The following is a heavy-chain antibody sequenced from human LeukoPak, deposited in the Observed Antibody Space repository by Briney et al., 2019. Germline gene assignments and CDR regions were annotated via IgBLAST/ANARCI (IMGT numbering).Heavy chain of an antibody. CDR2: ISSSSNYI. CDR1: GFTFNSYA. CDR3: AKVRGTAARADFDY. J-gene: IGHJ4*02. Sequence: GGSLRLSCAASGFTFNSYAMNWVRQAPGKGLEWVSSISSSSNYIYYADSVKGRFTISRDNSKNTLYLQMNSLRAEDTAVYYCAKVRGTAARADFDYWGQGTLVTVSS. V-gene: IGHV3-21*01. D-gene: IGHD6-6*01.